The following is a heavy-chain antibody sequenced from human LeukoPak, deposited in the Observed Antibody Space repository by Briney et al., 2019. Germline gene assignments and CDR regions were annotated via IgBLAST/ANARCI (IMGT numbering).Heavy chain of an antibody. CDR3: ARAMDLLEPFDS. CDR1: GFTFSTCA. J-gene: IGHJ4*02. Sequence: GGSLRLSCAASGFTFSTCAMSWVRQAPGKGLEWVSAINNYGGITYYADSVRGRFTISRDNPKNTLYLQMDSVRAEDTAIYYCARAMDLLEPFDSWGQGTLVSVSS. V-gene: IGHV3-23*01. CDR2: INNYGGIT. D-gene: IGHD1-1*01.